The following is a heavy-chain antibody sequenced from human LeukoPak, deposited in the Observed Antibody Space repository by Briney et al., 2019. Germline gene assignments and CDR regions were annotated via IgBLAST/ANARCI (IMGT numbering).Heavy chain of an antibody. CDR3: ARFAPQLLTLYYMDV. Sequence: GGSLRLSCAASGFTFSSYAMSWVRQAPGKGLEWVSAISGSGGSTYYADSVKGRFTISRDNAKNSLYLQMNSLRAEDTAVYYCARFAPQLLTLYYMDVWGKGTTVIVSS. CDR2: ISGSGGST. J-gene: IGHJ6*03. D-gene: IGHD2-2*01. V-gene: IGHV3-23*01. CDR1: GFTFSSYA.